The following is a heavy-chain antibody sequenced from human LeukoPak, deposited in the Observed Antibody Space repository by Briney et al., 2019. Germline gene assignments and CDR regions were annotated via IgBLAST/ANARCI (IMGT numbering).Heavy chain of an antibody. J-gene: IGHJ6*03. CDR1: GGSFSGYY. Sequence: SETLSLTCAVYGGSFSGYYWSWIRQPPGKGLEWIGEINHSGSTNYNPSLKSRVTISVDTSKNQFSLKLSSVTAADTAVYYCAQGSSGYRFYYYYYMDVWGKGTTVTVSS. CDR2: INHSGST. CDR3: AQGSSGYRFYYYYYMDV. D-gene: IGHD3-22*01. V-gene: IGHV4-34*01.